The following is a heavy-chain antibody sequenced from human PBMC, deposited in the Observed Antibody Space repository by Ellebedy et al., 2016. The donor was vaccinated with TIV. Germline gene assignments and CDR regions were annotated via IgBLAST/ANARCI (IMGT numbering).Heavy chain of an antibody. J-gene: IGHJ3*02. V-gene: IGHV4-59*01. D-gene: IGHD2-15*01. CDR3: ARVVWQLPVSYAFDI. Sequence: MPSETLSLTCTVSGGSISPYYWSWIRQPPGKGLEWIGYISYSWSTNYNPSLQSRVTLSVDTSKNQFSLKLTSVTAADTAVYYCARVVWQLPVSYAFDIWGQGTVVTVSS. CDR1: GGSISPYY. CDR2: ISYSWST.